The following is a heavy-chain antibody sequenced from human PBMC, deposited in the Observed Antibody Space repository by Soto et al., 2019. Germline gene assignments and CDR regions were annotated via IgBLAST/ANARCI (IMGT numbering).Heavy chain of an antibody. D-gene: IGHD1-1*01. Sequence: PSETLSLTCTVSCASISGFYWSWLRKSAGKGLEWIGRIYATGTTDYNPSLKSRVMMSVDTSKKKFSLKLRSVTAADTAVYYCVRDGTKTLRDWFDPWGQGISVTVSS. J-gene: IGHJ5*02. CDR2: IYATGTT. V-gene: IGHV4-4*07. CDR3: VRDGTKTLRDWFDP. CDR1: CASISGFY.